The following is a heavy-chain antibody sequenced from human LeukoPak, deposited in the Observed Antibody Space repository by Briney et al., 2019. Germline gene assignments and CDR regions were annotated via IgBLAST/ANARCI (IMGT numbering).Heavy chain of an antibody. CDR3: ARGAGRSSSWYDYYYYHYMDV. V-gene: IGHV1-18*01. CDR2: ISAYNGNT. J-gene: IGHJ6*03. Sequence: ASVKVSCKASGYTFTSYGISWVRQAPGQGLEWMGWISAYNGNTNYAQKLQGRVTMTTDTSTSTAYMELRSLRSDDTAVYYCARGAGRSSSWYDYYYYHYMDVWGKGTTVTVSS. D-gene: IGHD6-13*01. CDR1: GYTFTSYG.